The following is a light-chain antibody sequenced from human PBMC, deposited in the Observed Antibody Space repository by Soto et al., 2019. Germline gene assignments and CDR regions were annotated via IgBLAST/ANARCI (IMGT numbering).Light chain of an antibody. J-gene: IGLJ1*01. CDR1: SSDVGGYDY. V-gene: IGLV2-14*01. CDR2: DVS. CDR3: SSYTSSITLGV. Sequence: QSVLTQPASVSGSPGQSITISCTGTSSDVGGYDYVSWYQQHPGKAPKLMIYDVSNRPSGVSNRFSGSKSGNTASLTISGLQDEDEADYYCSSYTSSITLGVVGTGTKVTVL.